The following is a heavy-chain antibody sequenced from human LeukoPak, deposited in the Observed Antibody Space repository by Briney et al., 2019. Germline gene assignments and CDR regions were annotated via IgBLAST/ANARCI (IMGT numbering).Heavy chain of an antibody. Sequence: ASVKVSCKASGYTFTSYGISWVRQAPGQGLEWMGWIGAYNGNTNYAQKLQGRVTMTTDTSTSTAYMELRSLRSDDTAVYYCARVDGIVVVPAAQFDYWGQGTLVTVSS. CDR3: ARVDGIVVVPAAQFDY. V-gene: IGHV1-18*01. D-gene: IGHD2-2*01. CDR2: IGAYNGNT. J-gene: IGHJ4*02. CDR1: GYTFTSYG.